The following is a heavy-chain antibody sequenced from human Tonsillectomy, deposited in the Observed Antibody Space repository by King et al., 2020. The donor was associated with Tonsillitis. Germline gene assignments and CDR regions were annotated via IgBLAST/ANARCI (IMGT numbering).Heavy chain of an antibody. J-gene: IGHJ6*02. CDR2: IIPIFGTA. D-gene: IGHD5-18*01. Sequence: QLVQSGAEVKKPGSSVKVSCKASGGTFSSYAISWVRQAPGQGLEWMGGIIPIFGTANYAQKFQGRVTITADESTSTAYMELSSLRSEDTAVYYCARGFLVDTAMVDGSGTYYYCYGMDVWGQGTTVTVSS. CDR3: ARGFLVDTAMVDGSGTYYYCYGMDV. CDR1: GGTFSSYA. V-gene: IGHV1-69*01.